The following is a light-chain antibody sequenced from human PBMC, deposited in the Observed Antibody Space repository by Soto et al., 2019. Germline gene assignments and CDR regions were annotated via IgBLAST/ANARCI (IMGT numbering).Light chain of an antibody. CDR3: QQSYRTPYT. CDR1: QGISTY. Sequence: DIQMTQSPSSLSASVGDRVTITCRASQGISTYLVWYQQRQGRAPKLLIYDASSLLSGVPSRFSGSGSGTDFPLTISSLQPEDFATYYCQQSYRTPYTFGHGTKLETK. V-gene: IGKV1-39*01. CDR2: DAS. J-gene: IGKJ2*01.